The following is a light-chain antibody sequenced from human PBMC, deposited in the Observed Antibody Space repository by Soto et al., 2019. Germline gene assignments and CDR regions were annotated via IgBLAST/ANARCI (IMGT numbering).Light chain of an antibody. CDR1: SSDVGGYNY. CDR2: DVT. Sequence: QSALTQPASVSGSPGQSITISCTGTSSDVGGYNYVSWYQQHPGKAPKLMIYDVTNRPSGVSSRFSGSASGNTASLTISGLQAEDEADYYCSSYTSSSTLVVFGGGTKLTVL. V-gene: IGLV2-14*01. CDR3: SSYTSSSTLVV. J-gene: IGLJ2*01.